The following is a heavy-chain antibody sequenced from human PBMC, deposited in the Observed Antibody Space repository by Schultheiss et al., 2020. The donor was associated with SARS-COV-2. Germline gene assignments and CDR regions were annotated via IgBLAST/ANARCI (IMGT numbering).Heavy chain of an antibody. CDR2: IKQDGSVE. CDR3: VKEGEEMGTS. Sequence: GESLKISCAASGFTFITYAMSWVRQAPGKGLQWVANIKQDGSVEHYVDSVRGRFIISRDNAKNTLDLQMNSLRVDDTAVYYCVKEGEEMGTSWGQGTLVTVSS. J-gene: IGHJ4*02. V-gene: IGHV3-7*03. CDR1: GFTFITYA. D-gene: IGHD5-24*01.